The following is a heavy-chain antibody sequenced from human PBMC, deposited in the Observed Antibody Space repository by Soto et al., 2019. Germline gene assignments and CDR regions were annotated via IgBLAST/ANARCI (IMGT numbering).Heavy chain of an antibody. CDR3: ASTNYYDFWSGYSYGMDV. D-gene: IGHD3-3*01. V-gene: IGHV3-23*01. CDR2: ISGSGGST. Sequence: GGSLRLSCAASGFTFSSYAMSWVRQAPGKGLEWVSAISGSGGSTYYADSVKGRFAISRDNSKNTLYLQMNSLRAEDTAVYYCASTNYYDFWSGYSYGMDVWGQGTTVTVSS. J-gene: IGHJ6*02. CDR1: GFTFSSYA.